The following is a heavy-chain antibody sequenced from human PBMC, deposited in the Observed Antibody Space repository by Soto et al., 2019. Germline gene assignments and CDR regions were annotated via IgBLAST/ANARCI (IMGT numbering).Heavy chain of an antibody. CDR2: MNPNSGNT. Sequence: ASVKVSCKASGYTFTSYDINWVRQATGQGLEWMGWMNPNSGNTGYAQKFQGRVTMTRNTSISTAYMELSRLRSEDTAVYYCAREVRTIRIAVAGTLRYWGQGTLVTVSS. D-gene: IGHD6-19*01. CDR1: GYTFTSYD. CDR3: AREVRTIRIAVAGTLRY. J-gene: IGHJ4*02. V-gene: IGHV1-8*01.